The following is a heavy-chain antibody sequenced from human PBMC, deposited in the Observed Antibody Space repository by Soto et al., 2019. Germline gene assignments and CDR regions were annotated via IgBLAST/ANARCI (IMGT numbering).Heavy chain of an antibody. Sequence: SETLSLTCTVSGNSITTGGFYWNWIRHHPDKDLKWIGYIYSGGSTVYLPSLKSQLTMSLDTSNNQFSLNLRSVTAADTAVYYCATLPPRIVVVVLPIPSWGQGTLVTVS. CDR3: ATLPPRIVVVVLPIPS. CDR1: GNSITTGGFY. J-gene: IGHJ4*02. CDR2: IYSGGST. D-gene: IGHD2-15*01. V-gene: IGHV4-31*01.